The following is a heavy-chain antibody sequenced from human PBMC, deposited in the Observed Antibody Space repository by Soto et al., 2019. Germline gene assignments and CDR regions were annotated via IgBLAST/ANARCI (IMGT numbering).Heavy chain of an antibody. CDR1: GFSLNNYW. V-gene: IGHV3-74*01. Sequence: EVQLEESGGGLFQPGGSHRLTCAVSGFSLNNYWMHWVRQRPGKGLVWVARIYRDGTTSYADSVKGRFTISRDNAKNTVSLQMNSLKDEDTAVYYCMRGNTGYGNFDYWGQGTLVTVSS. CDR2: IYRDGTT. CDR3: MRGNTGYGNFDY. J-gene: IGHJ4*02. D-gene: IGHD5-12*01.